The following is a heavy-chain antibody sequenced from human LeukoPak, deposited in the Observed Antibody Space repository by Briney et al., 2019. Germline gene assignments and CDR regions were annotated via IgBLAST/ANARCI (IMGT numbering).Heavy chain of an antibody. V-gene: IGHV1-58*02. D-gene: IGHD2-15*01. CDR1: GFTFTSSA. CDR3: AAVPLGYCSGGSCYPGNFDY. J-gene: IGHJ4*02. CDR2: IVVGSSNT. Sequence: SVKVSCKASGFTFTSSAMQWVRQARGQRLEWIGWIVVGSSNTNYAQKFQERVTITRDMSTSTAYMELSSLRSEDTAVYYCAAVPLGYCSGGSCYPGNFDYWGQGTLVTVSS.